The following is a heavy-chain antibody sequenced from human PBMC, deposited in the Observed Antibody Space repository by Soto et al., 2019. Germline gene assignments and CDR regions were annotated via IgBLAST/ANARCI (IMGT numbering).Heavy chain of an antibody. V-gene: IGHV1-69*02. CDR1: GGTFINYT. D-gene: IGHD3-9*01. CDR2: IIPILGIA. Sequence: QVQLVQSGAEVKKPGSSVKVSCKASGGTFINYTIRWVRQAPGPGLEWMGRIIPILGIANYAQKFQGRVTITADKATSTADRELSSLRSEDTAVYYCATELRYVDWLFPNNWFDPWGQGTLVTVSS. CDR3: ATELRYVDWLFPNNWFDP. J-gene: IGHJ5*02.